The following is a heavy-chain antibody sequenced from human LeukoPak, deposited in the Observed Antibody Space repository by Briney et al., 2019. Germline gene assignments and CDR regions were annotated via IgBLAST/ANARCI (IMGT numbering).Heavy chain of an antibody. CDR3: ARDPSHYYYTDV. CDR1: GYTFTGYY. V-gene: IGHV1-2*02. CDR2: IDPNSGGT. Sequence: ASVKVSCKASGYTFTGYYMHWARQAPGQGVEWMGWIDPNSGGTKYAQKFQGRVTMTRDTSINTVYMELSRLRSDDTAVYYCARDPSHYYYTDVWGKGTTVTVSS. J-gene: IGHJ6*03.